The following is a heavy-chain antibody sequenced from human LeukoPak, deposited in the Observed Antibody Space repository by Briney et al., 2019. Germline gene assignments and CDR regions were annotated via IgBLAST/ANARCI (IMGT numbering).Heavy chain of an antibody. V-gene: IGHV4-4*09. Sequence: GSLRLSCAASGFTFSNAWMSWVRQAPGKGLEWIGNIYSSETTKYNPSLRSRATISGDTSKNQFSLKLSSVTAADTAVYYCARHFPYCGGDCPYYYMDVWGKGTTVTVSS. CDR3: ARHFPYCGGDCPYYYMDV. CDR2: IYSSETT. D-gene: IGHD2-21*02. J-gene: IGHJ6*03. CDR1: GFTFSNAW.